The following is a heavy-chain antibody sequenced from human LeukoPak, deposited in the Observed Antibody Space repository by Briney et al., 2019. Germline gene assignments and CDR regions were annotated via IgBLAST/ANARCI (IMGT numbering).Heavy chain of an antibody. J-gene: IGHJ4*02. D-gene: IGHD3-10*01. CDR3: AKQPTSMVRGIIITDYYFDY. CDR1: EFSVGSNY. CDR2: ISSSGSTI. Sequence: GGSLRLSCAASEFSVGSNYMTWVRQAPGKGLEWVSYISSSGSTIYYADSVKGRFTISRDNAKNSLYLQMNSLRAEDTAMYYCAKQPTSMVRGIIITDYYFDYWGQGTLVTVSS. V-gene: IGHV3-11*01.